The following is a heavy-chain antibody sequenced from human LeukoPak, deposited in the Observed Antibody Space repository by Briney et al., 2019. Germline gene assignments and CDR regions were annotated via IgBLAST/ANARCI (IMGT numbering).Heavy chain of an antibody. CDR3: TTDPLSAVVTTLEWFDP. Sequence: GGSIRLSCAASGFTFSNAWMSWVRQAPGKGLEWVGRIKSKTDGGTTDYAAPVKGRFTISRDDSKNTLYLQMNSLKTEDTAVYYCTTDPLSAVVTTLEWFDPWGQGSLVAVSS. D-gene: IGHD4-23*01. J-gene: IGHJ5*02. CDR1: GFTFSNAW. CDR2: IKSKTDGGTT. V-gene: IGHV3-15*01.